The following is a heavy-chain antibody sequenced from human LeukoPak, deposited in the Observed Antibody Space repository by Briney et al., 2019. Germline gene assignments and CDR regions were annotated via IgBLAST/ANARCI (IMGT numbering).Heavy chain of an antibody. D-gene: IGHD1-14*01. CDR2: IYYSGST. J-gene: IGHJ4*02. V-gene: IGHV4-59*01. CDR3: ARDGGTGYFDY. Sequence: SETLSLTCTVSGGSISSYYWSWIRQPPGRGLEWIGYIYYSGSTNYNPSLKSRVTISVDTSKNQFSLKLSSVTAADTAVYYCARDGGTGYFDYWGQETLVTVSS. CDR1: GGSISSYY.